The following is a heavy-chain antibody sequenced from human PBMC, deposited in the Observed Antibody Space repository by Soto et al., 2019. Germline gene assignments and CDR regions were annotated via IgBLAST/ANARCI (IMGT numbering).Heavy chain of an antibody. CDR1: GFTFSSYA. V-gene: IGHV3-64*02. J-gene: IGHJ6*02. CDR3: ASGWEGGTQPAMNPMDV. CDR2: ISSNGGST. D-gene: IGHD1-26*01. Sequence: EVQLVESGDGVVKPGGSLRLACAASGFTFSSYAMHWVRQAPGKGLEYVSAISSNGGSTYYAESVKGRFTISKDNSRTTGNLQRGTLSAEDMAVYYCASGWEGGTQPAMNPMDVWGQGTTVTVSS.